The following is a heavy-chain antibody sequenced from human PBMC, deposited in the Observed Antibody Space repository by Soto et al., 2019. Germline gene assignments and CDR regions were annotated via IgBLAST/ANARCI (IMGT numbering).Heavy chain of an antibody. CDR3: ARVVIVGTSYYFDY. V-gene: IGHV3-11*01. CDR1: GFTFRDYY. D-gene: IGHD5-12*01. Sequence: GGSLRLSCAASGFTFRDYYMTWLRQAPGKGLEWVSYISPDGGYMYYADSVKGRFTISRDNAKSSLYLQMNSLKTEDTAVYYCARVVIVGTSYYFDYWGQGTLLTVSS. J-gene: IGHJ4*02. CDR2: ISPDGGYM.